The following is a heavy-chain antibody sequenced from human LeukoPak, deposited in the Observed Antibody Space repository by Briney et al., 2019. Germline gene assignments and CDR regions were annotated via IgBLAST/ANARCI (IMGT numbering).Heavy chain of an antibody. CDR3: ATCRDGYKKWVEP. CDR1: DDSISSTGYY. J-gene: IGHJ5*02. CDR2: IYYGGNT. Sequence: SETLSLTCTVSDDSISSTGYYWGWIRQPPGKGLEWIGSIYYGGNTYYNPSLKSRVTIPADTSKKQFTLKLRSVTAADLPRIPCATCRDGYKKWVEPWGQGTLVTVSS. D-gene: IGHD5-24*01. V-gene: IGHV4-39*06.